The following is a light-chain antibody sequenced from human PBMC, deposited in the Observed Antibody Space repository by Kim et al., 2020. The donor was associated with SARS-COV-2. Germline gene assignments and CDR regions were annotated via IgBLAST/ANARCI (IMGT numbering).Light chain of an antibody. V-gene: IGLV3-1*01. CDR2: QDS. Sequence: VSPGQTASITCSGDKLGDKYACWYQQKPGQSPVLVIYQDSKRPSGIPERFSGSNSGNTATLTISGTQAMDEADYYCQAWDSSTHVVFGVGTQLTVL. J-gene: IGLJ2*01. CDR1: KLGDKY. CDR3: QAWDSSTHVV.